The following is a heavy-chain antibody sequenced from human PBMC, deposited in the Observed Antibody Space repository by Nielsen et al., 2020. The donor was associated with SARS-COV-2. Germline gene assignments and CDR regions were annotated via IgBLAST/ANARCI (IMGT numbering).Heavy chain of an antibody. CDR2: ISSSSSYI. J-gene: IGHJ4*02. CDR3: ATIAVTTKIDY. Sequence: GESLKISCAASGFTFSSYEMNWVRQAPGKGLEWVSSISSSSSYIYYADSVKGRFTISRDNAKNSLYLQMNSLRAEDTAVYYCATIAVTTKIDYWGQGTLVTVSS. CDR1: GFTFSSYE. D-gene: IGHD4-17*01. V-gene: IGHV3-21*01.